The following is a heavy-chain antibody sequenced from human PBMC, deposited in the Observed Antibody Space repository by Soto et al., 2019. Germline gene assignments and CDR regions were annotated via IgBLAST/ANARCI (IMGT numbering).Heavy chain of an antibody. V-gene: IGHV4-34*01. Sequence: SETLSLTCAVYGGSFSGYYWSWIRQPPGKGLEWIGEINHSGSTNYNPSLKGRVTISADTSKNQFSLKLSSVTAADTAVYYCARERIAVAPGRWFDPWGQGTLVTVSS. J-gene: IGHJ5*02. CDR2: INHSGST. CDR3: ARERIAVAPGRWFDP. D-gene: IGHD6-19*01. CDR1: GGSFSGYY.